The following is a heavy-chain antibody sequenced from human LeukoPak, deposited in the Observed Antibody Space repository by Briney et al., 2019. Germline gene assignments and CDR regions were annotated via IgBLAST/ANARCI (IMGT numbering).Heavy chain of an antibody. V-gene: IGHV3-21*01. CDR3: AREPDWLPNWFDP. CDR2: ISSSSSYI. CDR1: GLTFSSYS. Sequence: GGSLRLSCAASGLTFSSYSMTWVRQAPGKGLEWVSSISSSSSYIYYADSVKGRFTISRDNAKNSLYLQMNSLRAEDTAVYYCAREPDWLPNWFDPWGQGTLVTVSS. J-gene: IGHJ5*02. D-gene: IGHD6-19*01.